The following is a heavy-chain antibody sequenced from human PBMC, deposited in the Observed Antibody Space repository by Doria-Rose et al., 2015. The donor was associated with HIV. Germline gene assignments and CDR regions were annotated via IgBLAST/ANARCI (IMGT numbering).Heavy chain of an antibody. D-gene: IGHD6-19*01. V-gene: IGHV1-46*01. J-gene: IGHJ3*01. CDR2: MYPSGATA. CDR3: ARDWDSSGWPF. CDR1: GYTFTSNY. Sequence: ATVTVSCKASGYTFTSNYIHWVRQAPGQGLEWVGIMYPSGATAGYAQRFQGRVTMTSDTSTSTVYMELTSLTSDDTAVYYCARDWDSSGWPFWGQGTMVTVSS.